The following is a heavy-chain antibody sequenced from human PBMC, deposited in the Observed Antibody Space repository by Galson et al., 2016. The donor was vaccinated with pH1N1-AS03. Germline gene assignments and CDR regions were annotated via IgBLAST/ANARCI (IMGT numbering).Heavy chain of an antibody. V-gene: IGHV5-51*01. J-gene: IGHJ3*02. Sequence: QSGAEVKKPGESLKISCKGSGYSFTNYWIAWVRQLPGKGLEWMGIIYPADSDARYSPSFQGQVTISADTSNSTAYMQWNSLKASDTAMYFCARQKYCSGGSCFLYYDAFDMWGQGTLVTVSS. CDR2: IYPADSDA. CDR3: ARQKYCSGGSCFLYYDAFDM. D-gene: IGHD2-15*01. CDR1: GYSFTNYW.